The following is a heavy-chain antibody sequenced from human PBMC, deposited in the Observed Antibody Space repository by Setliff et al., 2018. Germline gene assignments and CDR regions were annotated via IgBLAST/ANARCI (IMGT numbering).Heavy chain of an antibody. CDR2: INPSGGST. CDR3: ARGRKDTSMTADYYYMDV. CDR1: GYTFTSYY. J-gene: IGHJ6*03. V-gene: IGHV1-46*01. Sequence: ASVKVSCKASGYTFTSYYMHWVRQAPGQGLEWMGIINPSGGSTSYAQKFQGRVTLTRDTSISTGYMELNSLRSDDTAVYYCARGRKDTSMTADYYYMDVWGRGTTVTVSS. D-gene: IGHD2-2*01.